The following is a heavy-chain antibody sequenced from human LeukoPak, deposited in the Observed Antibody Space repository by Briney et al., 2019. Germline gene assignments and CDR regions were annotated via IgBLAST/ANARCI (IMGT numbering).Heavy chain of an antibody. CDR2: TSPSGGTI. V-gene: IGHV3-11*01. Sequence: PGGSLRLSCAASGFAFSDYYMSWIRQAPETGLEWLSYTSPSGGTIYYTDSVKGRFTMSRDNAQNALYLEMNSLRAEDTAVYYCAREKKTEWTTGAFDMWGQGTMVIVSS. CDR1: GFAFSDYY. D-gene: IGHD3-3*01. CDR3: AREKKTEWTTGAFDM. J-gene: IGHJ3*02.